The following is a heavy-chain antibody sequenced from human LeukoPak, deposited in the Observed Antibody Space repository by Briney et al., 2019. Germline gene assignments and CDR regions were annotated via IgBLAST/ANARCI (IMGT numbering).Heavy chain of an antibody. Sequence: SVKVSCKASGDTFSTYSFSWVRQAPGQGLEFMGRIIPMFGITNYAQKFQARVTIIAEKSTNTAYMELSSLRSEDTAVYYCASPLEGSGSYYLRYWGQGTLLIVSS. J-gene: IGHJ4*02. D-gene: IGHD3-10*01. V-gene: IGHV1-69*02. CDR2: IIPMFGIT. CDR1: GDTFSTYS. CDR3: ASPLEGSGSYYLRY.